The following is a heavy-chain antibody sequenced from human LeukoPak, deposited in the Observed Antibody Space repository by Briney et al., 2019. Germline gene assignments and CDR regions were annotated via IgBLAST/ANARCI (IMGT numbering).Heavy chain of an antibody. CDR3: ARGHGSPLQGYCSGGSCYSNWFDP. V-gene: IGHV3-21*01. CDR1: GFTFSSYS. J-gene: IGHJ5*02. D-gene: IGHD2-15*01. CDR2: ISSSSSYI. Sequence: PGGSLRLSCAASGFTFSSYSMNWVRQAPGKGLEWVSSISSSSSYIYYADSVKGRFTISRDNAKNSLYLQMNSLRVEDTAVYYCARGHGSPLQGYCSGGSCYSNWFDPWGQGTLVTVSS.